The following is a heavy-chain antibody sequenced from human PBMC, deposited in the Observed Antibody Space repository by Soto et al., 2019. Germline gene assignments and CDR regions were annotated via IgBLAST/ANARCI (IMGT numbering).Heavy chain of an antibody. CDR3: ARPTKGGAFDL. V-gene: IGHV4-59*08. J-gene: IGHJ3*01. CDR1: GGSISSYH. Sequence: QVHLQESGPGLVKPSENLSLTCIVSGGSISSYHWSWIRQPPGKGLEWIGYIYYSGGTNYNPPLKRRVTISVDASNNQSSLRLSSVTAADTAFYYCARPTKGGAFDLWGQGTLVTVSS. CDR2: IYYSGGT.